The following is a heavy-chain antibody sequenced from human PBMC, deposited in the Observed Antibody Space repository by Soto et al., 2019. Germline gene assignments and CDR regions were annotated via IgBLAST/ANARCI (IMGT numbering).Heavy chain of an antibody. J-gene: IGHJ4*02. V-gene: IGHV3-53*01. CDR1: GFTVSTSY. Sequence: EVQLVESGGGLIHPGGSLRLSCAASGFTVSTSYMGWVRQTPGKGLEWVSVVWRGGTTYHADSVKGRFTVSRDESRNTLYLQMNSLRVGDTAVYYCAREGIFGGDPEPHWGQGTLVTVSS. CDR2: VWRGGTT. D-gene: IGHD3-3*01. CDR3: AREGIFGGDPEPH.